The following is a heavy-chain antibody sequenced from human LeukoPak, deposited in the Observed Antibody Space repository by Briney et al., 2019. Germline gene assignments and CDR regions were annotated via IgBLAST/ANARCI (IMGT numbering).Heavy chain of an antibody. D-gene: IGHD2-15*01. J-gene: IGHJ6*03. Sequence: GGALRLSSAASRVTFSIYMLHWVRQTPGKGLVWVSRINTDGSSTSYADSVKGRFTISRDNAKNTLYLQMNSLRAEDTAVYYCAKIPRGGYMDVWGKGTTVTVSS. CDR1: RVTFSIYM. CDR3: AKIPRGGYMDV. CDR2: INTDGSST. V-gene: IGHV3-74*01.